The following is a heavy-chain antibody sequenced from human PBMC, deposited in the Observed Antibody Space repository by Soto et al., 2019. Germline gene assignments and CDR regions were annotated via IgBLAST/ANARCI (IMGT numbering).Heavy chain of an antibody. CDR3: AREDSIIIPAVADV. CDR2: ISKSDYA. Sequence: RSPRFACTVSGYALKNFGTSWVRQAPGKGLEWVSSISKSDYAYYADSVKGRFTISRDNAKNSVSLQMNTLRVEDTAVYYGAREDSIIIPAVADVWGGGTRVTVSS. CDR1: GYALKNFG. V-gene: IGHV3-21*01. D-gene: IGHD2-2*01. J-gene: IGHJ4*02.